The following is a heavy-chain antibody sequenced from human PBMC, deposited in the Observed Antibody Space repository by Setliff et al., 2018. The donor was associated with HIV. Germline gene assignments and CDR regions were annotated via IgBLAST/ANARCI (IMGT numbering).Heavy chain of an antibody. CDR3: ARVPVCSSTSCLHVNSFDI. J-gene: IGHJ3*02. CDR1: GGSISNYY. V-gene: IGHV4-4*07. Sequence: PSETLSLTCTVSGGSISNYYWSWIRQPAEKGLEWIGRIYSSGRTNYNPSLKSRVIMSVDTSKNKFSLRLTSVTAADTAVYYWARVPVCSSTSCLHVNSFDIWGQGTRVTVSS. D-gene: IGHD2-2*01. CDR2: IYSSGRT.